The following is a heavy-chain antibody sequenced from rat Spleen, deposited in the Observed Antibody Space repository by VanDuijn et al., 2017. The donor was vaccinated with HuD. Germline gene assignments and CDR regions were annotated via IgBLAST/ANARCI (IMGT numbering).Heavy chain of an antibody. Sequence: EVQLVESGGGLVQPGRSLKLSCAASGFTFSNYYMAWVRQAPTKGLEWVAYISTGGDNTYYRDSVKGRFTISRDNAKSNLLLQMDSLRSEDTANYYCARGVADYWGQGVMVTVSS. V-gene: IGHV5-25*01. D-gene: IGHD4-4*01. J-gene: IGHJ2*01. CDR3: ARGVADY. CDR1: GFTFSNYY. CDR2: ISTGGDNT.